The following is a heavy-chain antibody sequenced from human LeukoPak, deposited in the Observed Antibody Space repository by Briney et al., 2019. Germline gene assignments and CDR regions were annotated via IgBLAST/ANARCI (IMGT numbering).Heavy chain of an antibody. CDR2: IYSSGST. CDR1: GFTFGDYP. V-gene: IGHV4-59*01. CDR3: ARGSGGYVPFDY. D-gene: IGHD5-12*01. J-gene: IGHJ4*02. Sequence: GSLRLSCTASGFTFGDYPMSWVRQPPGKGLEWIGYIYSSGSTNYNPSLKSRVTISVHTSKNQLSLKLSSVTAADTAVYYCARGSGGYVPFDYWGQGILVTVSS.